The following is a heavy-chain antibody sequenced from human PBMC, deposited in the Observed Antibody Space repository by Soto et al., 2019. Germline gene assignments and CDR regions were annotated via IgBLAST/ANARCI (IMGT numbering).Heavy chain of an antibody. J-gene: IGHJ4*02. V-gene: IGHV4-30-4*08. CDR1: GGSISGDYY. Sequence: PSETLSLTCSVSGGSISGDYYWSWIRQSPEKGLEWIGYIYYSGSSYSNPALQSRLSMSLDTSKNQFSLKLRSVTAADTAVYSCARGGARWPGYFDSWGQGALVTSPQ. CDR2: IYYSGSS. CDR3: ARGGARWPGYFDS. D-gene: IGHD2-15*01.